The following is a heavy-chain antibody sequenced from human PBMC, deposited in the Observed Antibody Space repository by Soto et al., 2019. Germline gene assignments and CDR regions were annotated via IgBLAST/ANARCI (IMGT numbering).Heavy chain of an antibody. Sequence: GGSLRLSCAAFGFTFSSYSMNWVRQAPGKGLEWVSSISSSSSYIYYADSVKGRFTISRDNAKNSLYLQMNSLRAEDTAVYYCARGSYYYYYMDVWGKGTTVTVSS. V-gene: IGHV3-21*01. CDR2: ISSSSSYI. J-gene: IGHJ6*03. CDR3: ARGSYYYYYMDV. CDR1: GFTFSSYS.